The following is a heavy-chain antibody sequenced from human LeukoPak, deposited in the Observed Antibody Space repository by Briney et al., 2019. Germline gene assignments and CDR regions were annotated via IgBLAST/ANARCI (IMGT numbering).Heavy chain of an antibody. V-gene: IGHV3-30*04. CDR3: ARRHSSSWYVDY. D-gene: IGHD6-13*01. Sequence: GGSLRLSCAASGLTFSSYAMHWVRQAPGKGLEWVAVISYDGSNKYYADSVKGRFTISRDNSKNTLYLQMNSLRAEDTAVYYCARRHSSSWYVDYWGQGTLVTVSS. CDR2: ISYDGSNK. J-gene: IGHJ4*02. CDR1: GLTFSSYA.